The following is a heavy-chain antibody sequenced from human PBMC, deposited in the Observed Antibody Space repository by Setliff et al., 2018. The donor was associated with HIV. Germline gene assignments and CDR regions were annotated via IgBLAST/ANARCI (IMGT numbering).Heavy chain of an antibody. D-gene: IGHD5-12*01. CDR3: VNSGYDGDYYYYYMDV. J-gene: IGHJ6*03. V-gene: IGHV4-39*01. CDR2: LYDTGRT. Sequence: PSETLSLTCSVSGGSVIKDNFYWGWIRQAPTKGLEWIGTLYDTGRTYYNPPLKSRVSIFVDTTKNEFSRNLRSVTAADTAVYFCVNSGYDGDYYYYYMDVWGKGTTVTVSS. CDR1: GGSVIKDNFY.